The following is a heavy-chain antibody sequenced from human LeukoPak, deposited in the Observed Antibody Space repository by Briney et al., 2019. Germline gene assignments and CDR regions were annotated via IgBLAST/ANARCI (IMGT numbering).Heavy chain of an antibody. CDR3: VREAGYCASVCLKSNWFDP. CDR1: GFPFSNHA. CDR2: ISNDNR. V-gene: IGHV3-23*01. J-gene: IGHJ5*02. D-gene: IGHD2-21*02. Sequence: GGSLRLSCAASGFPFSNHALSWVREPPGKGLEWVAAISNDNRYNADSVRGRFTISRDDSRNMVYLQMNSLRDEDTALYYCVREAGYCASVCLKSNWFDPWGQGTLVTVSS.